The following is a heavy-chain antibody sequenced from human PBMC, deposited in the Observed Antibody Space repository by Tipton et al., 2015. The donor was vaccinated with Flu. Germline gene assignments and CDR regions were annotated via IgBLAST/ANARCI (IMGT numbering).Heavy chain of an antibody. CDR1: GGSISSGGYS. Sequence: TLSLTCAVSGGSISSGGYSWSWIRQPPGKGLEWIGYIYHSGSTNYNPSLKSRVTISVDTSKNQFSLKLSSVTAADTAVYYCARAYSSSGYFDYWGQGTLVTVSS. V-gene: IGHV4-30-2*01. D-gene: IGHD6-6*01. CDR2: IYHSGST. CDR3: ARAYSSSGYFDY. J-gene: IGHJ4*02.